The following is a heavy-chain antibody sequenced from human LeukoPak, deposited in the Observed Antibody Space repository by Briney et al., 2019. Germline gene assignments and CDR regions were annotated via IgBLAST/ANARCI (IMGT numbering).Heavy chain of an antibody. CDR1: GYSFTSYW. D-gene: IGHD3-22*01. V-gene: IGHV5-51*01. CDR3: ARHPDYYDSSGYYFSNWYFDL. CDR2: IYPGDSDT. Sequence: PGESLKISCKGSGYSFTSYWIGWVRQMPGKGLEWMGIIYPGDSDTRYSPSFQGQVTISADKSISTAYLQWSSLKASDTAMYYCARHPDYYDSSGYYFSNWYFDLWGRGTLVTVSS. J-gene: IGHJ2*01.